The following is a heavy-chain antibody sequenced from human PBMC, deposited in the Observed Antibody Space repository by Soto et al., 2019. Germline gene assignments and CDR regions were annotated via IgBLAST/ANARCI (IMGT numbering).Heavy chain of an antibody. J-gene: IGHJ5*02. CDR1: GFTFSSYG. Sequence: VQLVESGGGVVQPGRSLRLSCAASGFTFSSYGMHWVRQAPGKGLEWVAVIWYDGSNKYYADSVKGRFTISRDNSKNTLYLQMNSLRAEDTAVYYCARDRTMGWFDPWGQGTLVTVSS. V-gene: IGHV3-33*01. CDR3: ARDRTMGWFDP. CDR2: IWYDGSNK. D-gene: IGHD3-10*01.